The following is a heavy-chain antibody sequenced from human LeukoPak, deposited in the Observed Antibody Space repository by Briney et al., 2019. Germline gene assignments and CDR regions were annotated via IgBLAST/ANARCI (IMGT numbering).Heavy chain of an antibody. CDR3: ARELQPYFDS. J-gene: IGHJ4*02. D-gene: IGHD1-26*01. V-gene: IGHV4-39*01. Sequence: PSETLSLTCTASGGSISSSSYYWGWIRQPPGKGLEWIGSIYYSGSTYYNPSLKCRVTISVDTSKNQFSLELSSVTAADTAVYYCARELQPYFDSWGQGTLVTVSS. CDR2: IYYSGST. CDR1: GGSISSSSYY.